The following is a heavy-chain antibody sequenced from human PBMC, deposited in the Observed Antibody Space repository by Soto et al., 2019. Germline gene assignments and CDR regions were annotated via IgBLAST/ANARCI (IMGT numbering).Heavy chain of an antibody. D-gene: IGHD3-10*01. V-gene: IGHV4-34*01. J-gene: IGHJ4*02. CDR2: INHSGST. Sequence: SETLSLTCAVYGGSFSSYYWSWIRQPPGKGLEWIWEINHSGSTNYNPSLKSRVTISVDTSKNQFSLKLSSVTAADTAVYYCARGTYGSGSYYRPHFDYWGQGTLVTVSS. CDR1: GGSFSSYY. CDR3: ARGTYGSGSYYRPHFDY.